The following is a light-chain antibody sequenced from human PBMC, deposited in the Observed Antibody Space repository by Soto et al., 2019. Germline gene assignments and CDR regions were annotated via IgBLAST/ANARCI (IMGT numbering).Light chain of an antibody. CDR1: QTVSGSY. CDR3: QQYGNSPGFT. CDR2: GAS. J-gene: IGKJ3*01. Sequence: EIVLTQSPGTLSLSPGERGTLSCSASQTVSGSYVAWYQQKPGQAPRLLIYGASSRATGIPDRFSGSGSGTDFTLTISRLEPEDFAVYYCQQYGNSPGFTFGPGTKVDN. V-gene: IGKV3-20*01.